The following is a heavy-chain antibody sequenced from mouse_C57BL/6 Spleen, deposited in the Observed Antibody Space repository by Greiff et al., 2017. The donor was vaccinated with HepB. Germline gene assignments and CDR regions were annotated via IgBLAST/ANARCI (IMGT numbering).Heavy chain of an antibody. CDR3: ARRTGNPYYFDY. CDR2: INPNNGGT. V-gene: IGHV1-18*01. D-gene: IGHD2-1*01. CDR1: GYTFTDYN. Sequence: EVQLQESGPELVKPGASVKIPCKASGYTFTDYNMDWVKQSHGKSLEWIGDINPNNGGTIYNQKFKGKATLTVDKSSSTAYMELRSLTSEDTAVYYCARRTGNPYYFDYWGQGTTLTVSS. J-gene: IGHJ2*01.